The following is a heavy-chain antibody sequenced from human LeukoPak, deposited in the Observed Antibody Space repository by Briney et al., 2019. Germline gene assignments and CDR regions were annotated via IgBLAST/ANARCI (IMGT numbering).Heavy chain of an antibody. CDR2: INPNSGGT. CDR3: ARLSFTMIVVVDDY. D-gene: IGHD3-22*01. Sequence: GASVKVSGKASGYTFTGYFMHWVRQAPGQGLEWMGWINPNSGGTNYAQKFQGRVTMTRDTSISTAYMELSSLRSDDTAVYYCARLSFTMIVVVDDYWGQGTLVTVSS. CDR1: GYTFTGYF. J-gene: IGHJ4*02. V-gene: IGHV1-2*02.